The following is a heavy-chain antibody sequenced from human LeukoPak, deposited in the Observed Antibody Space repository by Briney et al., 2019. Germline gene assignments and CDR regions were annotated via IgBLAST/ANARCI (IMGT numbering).Heavy chain of an antibody. J-gene: IGHJ3*02. Sequence: ASVKVSCKASGFTFTNSAVQWVRQARGQRLEWIGWIVVGSGNTNYAQKFQERVTMTRDTSISTAYMELSRLRPDDTAVYYCARETPLASRAFDIWGQGTMVTVSS. CDR2: IVVGSGNT. V-gene: IGHV1-58*01. CDR3: ARETPLASRAFDI. CDR1: GFTFTNSA. D-gene: IGHD3-3*02.